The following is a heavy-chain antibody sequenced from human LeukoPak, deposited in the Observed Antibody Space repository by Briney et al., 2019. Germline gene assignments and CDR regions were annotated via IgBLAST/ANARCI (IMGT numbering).Heavy chain of an antibody. CDR1: GFTFSSYA. CDR3: AKGSYYDSSGSFYFDY. V-gene: IGHV3-23*01. CDR2: ISGRGDNT. Sequence: GGSLRLSCAASGFTFSSYAMSWVRQAPGKGLEWVSGISGRGDNTYYADSVKGRFTISRDNSKNTLYVQVNSLGTEDTATYYCAKGSYYDSSGSFYFDYWGQGTLVTVSS. J-gene: IGHJ4*02. D-gene: IGHD3-22*01.